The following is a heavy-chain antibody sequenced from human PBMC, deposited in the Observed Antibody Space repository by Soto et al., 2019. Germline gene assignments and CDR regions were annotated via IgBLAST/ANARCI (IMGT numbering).Heavy chain of an antibody. D-gene: IGHD3-10*01. J-gene: IGHJ5*02. CDR1: GFTFSDYY. Sequence: QVQLVESGGGLVKPGGSLRLSCAASGFTFSDYYMSWIRQAPGKGLEWVSYISSSSSYTNYADSVKGRFTISRDNAKNSLYLQMNSLRAEDTAVYYCARVETYYYGSGSYFSSGWFDPWGQGTLVTVSS. CDR2: ISSSSSYT. CDR3: ARVETYYYGSGSYFSSGWFDP. V-gene: IGHV3-11*05.